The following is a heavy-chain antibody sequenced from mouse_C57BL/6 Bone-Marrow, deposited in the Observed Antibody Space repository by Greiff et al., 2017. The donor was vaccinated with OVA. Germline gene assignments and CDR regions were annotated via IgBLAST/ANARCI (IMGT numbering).Heavy chain of an antibody. CDR2: INPNNGGT. Sequence: VQLQQSGPELVKPGASVKISCKASGYTFTDYYMNWVKQSHGKSLEWIGDINPNNGGTSYNQKFKGKATLTVDKSSSTAYMELRSLTSEDSAVYYCARFRSSPFADWGQGTLVTVSA. D-gene: IGHD1-1*01. J-gene: IGHJ3*01. V-gene: IGHV1-26*01. CDR1: GYTFTDYY. CDR3: ARFRSSPFAD.